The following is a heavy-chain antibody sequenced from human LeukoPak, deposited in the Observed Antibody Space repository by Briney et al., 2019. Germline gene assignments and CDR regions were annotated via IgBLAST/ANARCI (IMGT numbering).Heavy chain of an antibody. Sequence: SETLSLTCTVSGGSISSYYWSWIRQPPGKGLEWIGYIYYSGSTNYNPSLKSRVTISVDTSKNQFSLKLISVTAADTAVYYCARLLWFGETDYYYYYMDVWGKGTTVTVSS. CDR2: IYYSGST. CDR1: GGSISSYY. CDR3: ARLLWFGETDYYYYYMDV. V-gene: IGHV4-59*01. D-gene: IGHD3-10*01. J-gene: IGHJ6*03.